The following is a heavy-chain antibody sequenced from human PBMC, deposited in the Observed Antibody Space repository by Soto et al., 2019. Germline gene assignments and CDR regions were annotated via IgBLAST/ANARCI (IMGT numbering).Heavy chain of an antibody. V-gene: IGHV3-48*01. CDR3: ARDGTGGALASY. CDR2: ISANGKDF. CDR1: GFTFNTYA. J-gene: IGHJ4*02. D-gene: IGHD5-12*01. Sequence: GGSLRLSCAASGFTFNTYAMNWVRQTPGRGLEWVSHISANGKDFFYADSVRGRFTVSRDNARNSLSLQMNSLRAEDTAIYYCARDGTGGALASYWGQGTLVTVSS.